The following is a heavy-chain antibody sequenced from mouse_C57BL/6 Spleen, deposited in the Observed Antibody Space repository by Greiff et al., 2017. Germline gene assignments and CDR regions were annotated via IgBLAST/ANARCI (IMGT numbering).Heavy chain of an antibody. Sequence: VQLQESGPELVKPGASVKISCKASGYAFSSSWMNWVKQRPGKGLVWIGRIYPGDGDTNYNGKFKGKATLTADKSSSTAYMQLSSLTSEDSAVYFCARSGFYYPDYWGQGTTLTVSS. CDR3: ARSGFYYPDY. V-gene: IGHV1-82*01. CDR2: IYPGDGDT. CDR1: GYAFSSSW. D-gene: IGHD1-1*01. J-gene: IGHJ2*01.